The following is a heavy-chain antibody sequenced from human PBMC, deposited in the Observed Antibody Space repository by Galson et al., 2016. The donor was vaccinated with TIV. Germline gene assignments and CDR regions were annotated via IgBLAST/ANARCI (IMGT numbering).Heavy chain of an antibody. CDR2: IYYSGNT. J-gene: IGHJ6*02. CDR1: GGSITRGGYY. Sequence: TLSLTCAVSGGSITRGGYYWSWIRQHPGKGLEWIGFIYYSGNTYYNPSLKSRLTMSVDTSENQFSLRLTSVTAADAAVYYCARDKGPILSTINYYGMDVWGQGTLVTVSS. V-gene: IGHV4-31*11. D-gene: IGHD2-2*02. CDR3: ARDKGPILSTINYYGMDV.